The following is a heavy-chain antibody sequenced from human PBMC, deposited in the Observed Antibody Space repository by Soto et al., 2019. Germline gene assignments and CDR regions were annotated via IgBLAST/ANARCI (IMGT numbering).Heavy chain of an antibody. V-gene: IGHV4-59*01. CDR3: GRVGMDGGRLDY. J-gene: IGHJ4*02. CDR1: GGSISSYY. CDR2: IDYSGST. D-gene: IGHD3-16*01. Sequence: PSETLSLTCTVSGGSISSYYWSWIRQPPGKGLEWIGYIDYSGSTNFNPSLKSRVTVSVDTSKNQFSLKLRSVTAADTAVYYCGRVGMDGGRLDYWGQGTLVTVSS.